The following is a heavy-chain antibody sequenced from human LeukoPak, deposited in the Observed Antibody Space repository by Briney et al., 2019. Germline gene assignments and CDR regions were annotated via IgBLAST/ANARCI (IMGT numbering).Heavy chain of an antibody. CDR2: ISSGSSTT. V-gene: IGHV3-48*04. CDR1: GFTFSSYS. CDR3: ARDQRGSSAMIRGIIDY. Sequence: PGGSLRLSCAASGFTFSSYSMNWVRQAPGKGLAWVSYISSGSSTTYYTDSVKGRFTISRDNAKNSLYLQMNSLTAEDTAVYFCARDQRGSSAMIRGIIDYWGQGTLVTVSS. J-gene: IGHJ4*02. D-gene: IGHD3-10*01.